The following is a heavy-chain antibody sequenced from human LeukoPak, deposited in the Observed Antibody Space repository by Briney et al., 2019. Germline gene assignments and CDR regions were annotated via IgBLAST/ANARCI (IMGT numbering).Heavy chain of an antibody. CDR3: AKCAEDIVVVPAALGEFDY. D-gene: IGHD2-2*01. CDR2: ISGSGSST. J-gene: IGHJ4*02. V-gene: IGHV3-23*01. Sequence: PGGSLRLSCAASGFTFSSYAMSWVRQAPGKGLEWVSAISGSGSSTYYADSVKGRFTISRDNSKNTLYLQMNSLRAEDTAVYYCAKCAEDIVVVPAALGEFDYGAQETLVTVSS. CDR1: GFTFSSYA.